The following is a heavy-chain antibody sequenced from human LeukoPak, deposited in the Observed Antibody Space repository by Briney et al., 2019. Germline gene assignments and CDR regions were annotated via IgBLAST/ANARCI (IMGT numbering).Heavy chain of an antibody. Sequence: ASVKVSCKASGYTFTGYYMHWVRQAPGQGLEWMGWINPNSGGTNYAQKFQGRVTMTRDTSISTAYMELSRLRSDDTAVYYCARLPVVTLEAFDIWGQGTMVTVSS. V-gene: IGHV1-2*02. CDR3: ARLPVVTLEAFDI. D-gene: IGHD4-23*01. CDR2: INPNSGGT. CDR1: GYTFTGYY. J-gene: IGHJ3*02.